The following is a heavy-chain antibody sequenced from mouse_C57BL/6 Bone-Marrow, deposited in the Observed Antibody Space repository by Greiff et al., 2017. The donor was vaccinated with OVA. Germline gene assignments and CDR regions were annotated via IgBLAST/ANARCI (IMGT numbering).Heavy chain of an antibody. J-gene: IGHJ4*01. Sequence: EDQLQQSVAELVRPGASVKLSCTASGFNIKNTYMHWVKQRPEQGLEWIGRIDPANDNTKYAPKFQGKATMTADTSSNTAYLQLSSLSSEDTAVYCCARGNFGSSFYAMDYWGQGTSVTVS. CDR1: GFNIKNTY. V-gene: IGHV14-3*01. D-gene: IGHD1-1*01. CDR3: ARGNFGSSFYAMDY. CDR2: IDPANDNT.